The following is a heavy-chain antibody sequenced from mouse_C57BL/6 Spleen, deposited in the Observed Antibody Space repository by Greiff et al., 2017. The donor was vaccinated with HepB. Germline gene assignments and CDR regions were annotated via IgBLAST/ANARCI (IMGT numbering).Heavy chain of an antibody. CDR1: GFTFSDYY. V-gene: IGHV5-16*01. J-gene: IGHJ4*01. CDR2: INYDGSST. Sequence: EVKVVESEGGLVQPGSSMKLSCTASGFTFSDYYMAWVRQVPEKGLEWVANINYDGSSTYYLDSLKSRFIISRDNAKNILYLQMSSLKSEDTATYYCAREGLLLNAMDYWGQGTSVTVSS. CDR3: AREGLLLNAMDY. D-gene: IGHD2-10*01.